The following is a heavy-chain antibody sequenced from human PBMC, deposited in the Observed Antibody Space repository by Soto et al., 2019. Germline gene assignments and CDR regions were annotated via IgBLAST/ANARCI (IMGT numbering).Heavy chain of an antibody. Sequence: VGSLRLSCAASGFTFSSYSMNWVRQAPGKGLEWVSSISSSSSYIYYADSVKGRFTISRDNAKNSLYLQMNSLRAGDTAVYYCARDSSGSGYFDYWGQGTLVTVSS. CDR1: GFTFSSYS. D-gene: IGHD1-26*01. CDR3: ARDSSGSGYFDY. V-gene: IGHV3-21*01. J-gene: IGHJ4*02. CDR2: ISSSSSYI.